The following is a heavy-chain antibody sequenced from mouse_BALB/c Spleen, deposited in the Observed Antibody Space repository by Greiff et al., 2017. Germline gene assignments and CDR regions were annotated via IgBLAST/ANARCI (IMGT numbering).Heavy chain of an antibody. CDR1: GFTFSSYA. Sequence: DVMLVESGGGLVKPGGSLKLSCAASGFTFSSYAMSWVRQSPEKRLEWVAEISSGGSYTYYPDTVTGRFTISRDNAKNTLYLEMSSLRSEDTAMYYCAREGYGSRFDYWGQGTTLTVSS. CDR3: AREGYGSRFDY. D-gene: IGHD1-1*01. V-gene: IGHV5-9-4*01. CDR2: ISSGGSYT. J-gene: IGHJ2*01.